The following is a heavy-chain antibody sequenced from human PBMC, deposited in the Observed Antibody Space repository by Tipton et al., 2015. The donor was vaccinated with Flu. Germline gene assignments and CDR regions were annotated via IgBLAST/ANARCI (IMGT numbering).Heavy chain of an antibody. CDR3: ARVGDSSVSYGLDT. D-gene: IGHD3-22*01. CDR2: IYHSGST. V-gene: IGHV4-39*07. J-gene: IGHJ5*02. Sequence: LRLSCTVSGGSISTINYYWGWIRQPPGKGLEWIGSIYHSGSTYYNPSLKSRVTISVDTSKNQFSLKLSSVTAADTAVYYCARVGDSSVSYGLDTWGPGTLVTVSS. CDR1: GGSISTINYY.